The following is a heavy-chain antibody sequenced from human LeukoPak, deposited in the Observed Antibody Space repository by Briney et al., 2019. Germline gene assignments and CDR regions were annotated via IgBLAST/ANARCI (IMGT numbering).Heavy chain of an antibody. D-gene: IGHD7-27*01. CDR1: GGSFSGYY. CDR3: ARGRRLRNWGFSPQPFDY. V-gene: IGHV4-34*01. CDR2: INHSGST. J-gene: IGHJ4*02. Sequence: SETRSLTCAVYGGSFSGYYWSWIRQPPGKGLEWIGEINHSGSTNYNPSLKSRVTISVDTSKNQFSLKLSSVTAADTAVYYCARGRRLRNWGFSPQPFDYWGQGTLVTVSS.